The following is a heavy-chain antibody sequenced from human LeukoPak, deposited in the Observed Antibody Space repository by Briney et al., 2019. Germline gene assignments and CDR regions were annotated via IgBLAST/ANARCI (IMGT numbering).Heavy chain of an antibody. CDR2: ISSSSSYI. CDR3: ARERTEYYYDSSGYYGFDY. CDR1: GFTFSSYS. V-gene: IGHV3-21*01. D-gene: IGHD3-22*01. J-gene: IGHJ4*02. Sequence: GGSLRLSCAASGFTFSSYSMNWVRQAPGKGLEWVSSISSSSSYIYYADSVKGRFTISRGNAKNSLYLQMNSLRAEDTAVYYCARERTEYYYDSSGYYGFDYWGQGTLVTVSS.